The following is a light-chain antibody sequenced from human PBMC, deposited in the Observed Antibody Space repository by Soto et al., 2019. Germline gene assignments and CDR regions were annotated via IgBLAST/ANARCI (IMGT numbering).Light chain of an antibody. CDR2: SNN. Sequence: QSVLTQPPSASGTPGQRVTISCSGSSSNIGSNTVNWYQQLPGTAPELLIYSNNQRPSGVPDRFSGSKSGTSASLAISGLQSEDEANYYCAAWDDSLKGAVFGGGTQLTVL. CDR1: SSNIGSNT. J-gene: IGLJ7*01. V-gene: IGLV1-44*01. CDR3: AAWDDSLKGAV.